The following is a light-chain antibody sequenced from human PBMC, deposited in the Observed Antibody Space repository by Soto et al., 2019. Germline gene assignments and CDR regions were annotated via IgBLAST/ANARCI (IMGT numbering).Light chain of an antibody. CDR1: SSYIGTNF. J-gene: IGLJ1*01. Sequence: QSVLTQPPSVSAAPGQRVTISCSGSSSYIGTNFVSWYQQLPGTAPKLVIYDNYKRPSGIPDRFSGSKSGTSATLAIAGLQTGDEATYYCGTWDSSLSDYVFGTGTKVTVL. CDR2: DNY. V-gene: IGLV1-51*01. CDR3: GTWDSSLSDYV.